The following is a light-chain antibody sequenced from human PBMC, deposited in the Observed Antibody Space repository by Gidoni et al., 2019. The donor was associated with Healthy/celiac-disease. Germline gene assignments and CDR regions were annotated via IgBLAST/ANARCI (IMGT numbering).Light chain of an antibody. V-gene: IGKV1-33*01. CDR1: QDINNY. Sequence: DIHMTQSPSSLSASVGDRVTITCQASQDINNYLNWYQQKPGKAPKLLIYDASNLETGVPSRCSGSGSVTDFTFTISSLQPEDIATYYCQQYDNIPLTFGGGTKVEIK. CDR2: DAS. J-gene: IGKJ4*01. CDR3: QQYDNIPLT.